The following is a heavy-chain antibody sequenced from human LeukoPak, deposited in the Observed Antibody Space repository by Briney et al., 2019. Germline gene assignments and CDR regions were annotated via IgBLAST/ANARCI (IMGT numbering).Heavy chain of an antibody. CDR2: INHSGST. CDR1: GGSFSGYY. D-gene: IGHD5-18*01. J-gene: IGHJ3*01. Sequence: SETLSLTCAVYGGSFSGYYWSWLRQPPGKGLEWIGEINHSGSTNYNPSLKSRVTISVDTSKNQFSLKLSSVTAADTAVYYCARLRGYSYRYRAPHLWGQGTMVTVSS. V-gene: IGHV4-34*01. CDR3: ARLRGYSYRYRAPHL.